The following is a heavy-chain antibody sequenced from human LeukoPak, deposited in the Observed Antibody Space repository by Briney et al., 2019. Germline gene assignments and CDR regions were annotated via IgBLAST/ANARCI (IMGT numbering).Heavy chain of an antibody. Sequence: GASVKVSCKTSGYTFTNYAMHWVRQAPGQRLEWMGWINAGNGNTKYSQKFQGRVTITRDTSASTAYMELSSLRSEDTAVYYCASDYGSGNLVEFWGQGTLVTVSS. V-gene: IGHV1-3*01. CDR3: ASDYGSGNLVEF. CDR2: INAGNGNT. J-gene: IGHJ4*02. CDR1: GYTFTNYA. D-gene: IGHD3-10*01.